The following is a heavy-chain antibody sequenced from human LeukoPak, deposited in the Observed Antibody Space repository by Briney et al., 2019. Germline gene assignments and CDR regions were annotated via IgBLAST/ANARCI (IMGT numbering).Heavy chain of an antibody. CDR2: ISWDGGST. V-gene: IGHV3-43D*03. D-gene: IGHD3-10*01. J-gene: IGHJ6*03. CDR1: GFTFDDYA. Sequence: GGSLRLSCAASGFTFDDYAMHWVRQAPGKGLEWVSLISWDGGSTYYADSVKGRFTISRDNSKNSLYLQMNSLRAEDTALYYCAKDKLWFGESHYYYMDVWGKGTTVTVSS. CDR3: AKDKLWFGESHYYYMDV.